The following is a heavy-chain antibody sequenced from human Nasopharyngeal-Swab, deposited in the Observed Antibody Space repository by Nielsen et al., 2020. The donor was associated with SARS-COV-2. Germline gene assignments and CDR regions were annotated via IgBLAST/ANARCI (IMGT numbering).Heavy chain of an antibody. CDR2: IKQDGSEK. J-gene: IGHJ3*02. Sequence: GESLKISCAASGFTFSSYWMSWVRQAPGKGLEWVANIKQDGSEKYYVDSVKGRFTISRDNAKNSLYLQMNSLRAEDTAVYYCARAPGRRVVVTAQGAFDIWGQGTMVTVSS. CDR1: GFTFSSYW. CDR3: ARAPGRRVVVTAQGAFDI. D-gene: IGHD2-21*02. V-gene: IGHV3-7*03.